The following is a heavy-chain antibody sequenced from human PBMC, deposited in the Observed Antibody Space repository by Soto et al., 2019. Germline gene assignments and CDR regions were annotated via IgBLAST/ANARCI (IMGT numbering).Heavy chain of an antibody. V-gene: IGHV4-31*03. CDR2: IYYSGST. J-gene: IGHJ4*02. Sequence: PXEALAPPSTVSGGSISGGCYYWSWIRKHPGKGLEWIGYIYYSGSTYYNPSLKSRVTISVDTSKNQFSLKLSSVTAADTAVYYCARGSTERVPFFNYWGQGTLVTVSS. D-gene: IGHD1-1*01. CDR1: GGSISGGCYY. CDR3: ARGSTERVPFFNY.